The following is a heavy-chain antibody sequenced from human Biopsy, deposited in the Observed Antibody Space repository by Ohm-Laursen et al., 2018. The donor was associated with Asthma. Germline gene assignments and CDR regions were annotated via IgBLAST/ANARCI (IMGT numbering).Heavy chain of an antibody. Sequence: SLRLSCAASGFTFSNYGMHWVRQVAGKGLDWVAVVTYDGISQYYAESVKGRFTISRDNSRDTLNLQMNSVRPDDTAVYFCARERAGVLGSYNGMDVWGPGTTVSVSS. J-gene: IGHJ6*02. V-gene: IGHV3-30*03. D-gene: IGHD2-8*01. CDR1: GFTFSNYG. CDR3: ARERAGVLGSYNGMDV. CDR2: VTYDGISQ.